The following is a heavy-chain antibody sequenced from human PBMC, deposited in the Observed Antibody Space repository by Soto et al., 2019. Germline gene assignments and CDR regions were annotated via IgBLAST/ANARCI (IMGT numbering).Heavy chain of an antibody. CDR1: GFTFSSYA. CDR2: ISYDGSNK. V-gene: IGHV3-30-3*01. Sequence: PGGSLRLSCAASGFTFSSYAMRWVRQAPGKGLEWVAVISYDGSNKYYADSVKGRFTISRDNSKNTLYLQMNSLRAEDTAVYYCARAADYYDSSGYFDYWGQGTLVTVSS. J-gene: IGHJ4*02. D-gene: IGHD3-22*01. CDR3: ARAADYYDSSGYFDY.